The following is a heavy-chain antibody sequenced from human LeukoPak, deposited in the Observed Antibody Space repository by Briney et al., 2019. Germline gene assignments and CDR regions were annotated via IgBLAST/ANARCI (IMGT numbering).Heavy chain of an antibody. Sequence: PSETLSLTCGVSGGSISSNNWWSWVRQPPGKGLEWIGEIYHSGSTNYNPSLKSRVTISVDTSKNQFSLTLSSVTAADTAVYYCARPYAYYMDVWGKGTTVTVSS. CDR3: ARPYAYYMDV. V-gene: IGHV4-4*02. J-gene: IGHJ6*03. CDR1: GGSISSNNW. CDR2: IYHSGST.